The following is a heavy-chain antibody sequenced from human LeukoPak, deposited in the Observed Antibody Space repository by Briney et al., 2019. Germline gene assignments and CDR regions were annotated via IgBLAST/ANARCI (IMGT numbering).Heavy chain of an antibody. D-gene: IGHD3-9*01. V-gene: IGHV3-15*01. CDR2: IRRKTDGGTT. Sequence: GGSLRLSCAASGFTFSNDWMSWVRQAPGKGLEGVGRIRRKTDGGTTDYAAPVKGRFTISRDDSKNTLYLQMNSLKTEDTVVYYCTTDVYDILTDYYGYWGQGTLVTVSS. CDR1: GFTFSNDW. CDR3: TTDVYDILTDYYGY. J-gene: IGHJ4*02.